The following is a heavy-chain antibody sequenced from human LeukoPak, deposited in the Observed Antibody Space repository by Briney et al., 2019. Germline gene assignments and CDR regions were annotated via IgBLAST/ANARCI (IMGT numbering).Heavy chain of an antibody. V-gene: IGHV3-30*02. CDR2: IRYDGSNK. CDR3: ARARHGIVVVVAAPDY. CDR1: GFTFSSYG. J-gene: IGHJ4*02. Sequence: GGSLRLSCAASGFTFSSYGMHWVRQAPGKGLEWVAFIRYDGSNKYYADSVKGRFTISRDNSKNTLYLQMNSLRAEDTAVYYCARARHGIVVVVAAPDYWGQGTLVTVSS. D-gene: IGHD2-15*01.